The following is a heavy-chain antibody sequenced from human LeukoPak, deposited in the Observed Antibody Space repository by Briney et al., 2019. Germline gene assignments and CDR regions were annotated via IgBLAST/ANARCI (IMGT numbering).Heavy chain of an antibody. CDR3: ARGKGWEQPIDS. Sequence: PGGSLRLSCAASGFIFSSYWMHWVRQAPGKGLVWVSRANSDGSSTNYADSVKGRFTISRDNSKNTLFLQMNNLSAEDTAVYYCARGKGWEQPIDSWGQGSLVMVSS. V-gene: IGHV3-74*01. J-gene: IGHJ4*02. CDR1: GFIFSSYW. D-gene: IGHD1-26*01. CDR2: ANSDGSST.